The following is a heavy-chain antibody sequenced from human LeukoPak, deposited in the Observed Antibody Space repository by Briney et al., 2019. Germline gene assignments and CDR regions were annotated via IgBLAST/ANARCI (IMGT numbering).Heavy chain of an antibody. CDR2: THTSGAS. V-gene: IGHV4-4*09. Sequence: SETLSLTCTVSGASISNYYWSWIRQTPEKGLEWMGHTHTSGASRSYTSPGSGPSLSIDTSRKHLTLKLSSVTAADTAVYFCARLGSYHDFWGQGALVTVSS. CDR1: GASISNYY. J-gene: IGHJ4*02. CDR3: ARLGSYHDF. D-gene: IGHD1-26*01.